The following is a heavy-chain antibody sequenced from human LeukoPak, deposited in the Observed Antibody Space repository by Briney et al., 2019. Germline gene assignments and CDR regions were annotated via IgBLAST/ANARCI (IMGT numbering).Heavy chain of an antibody. CDR1: GFTFSNSW. CDR2: IKRDGSEK. CDR3: EGSAGY. V-gene: IGHV3-7*01. J-gene: IGHJ4*02. Sequence: PGGSLRLSCAASGFTFSNSWMSWVRQAPGKGLEWVANIKRDGSEKHYVDSVKGRFTISRDNAKSSLFLQMNSLRAEDTAVYYCEGSAGYWGQGALVTVSP.